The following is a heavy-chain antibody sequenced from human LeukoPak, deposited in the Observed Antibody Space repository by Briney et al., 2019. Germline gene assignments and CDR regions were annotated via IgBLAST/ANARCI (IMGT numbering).Heavy chain of an antibody. D-gene: IGHD3-3*01. Sequence: ASVKVSCKASGYTFTGYYMHWVRQAPGQGLEWMGRINPNSGGTNYAQKFQGRVTMTRDTSISTAYMELSRLRSDGTAVYYCSRERDDFWSGYHSFHYWGQGTLVTVSS. CDR2: INPNSGGT. CDR1: GYTFTGYY. CDR3: SRERDDFWSGYHSFHY. V-gene: IGHV1-2*06. J-gene: IGHJ4*02.